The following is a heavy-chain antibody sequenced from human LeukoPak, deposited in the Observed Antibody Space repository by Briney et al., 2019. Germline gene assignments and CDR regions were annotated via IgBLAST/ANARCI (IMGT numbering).Heavy chain of an antibody. Sequence: GGSLRLSCAASGFTFSSYGMHWVRQAPGKGLEWVAVIPYDGSNKYYADSVKGRFTISRDNSKNTLYLQMNSLRAEDTAVYYCANDLRGITMVRGVIDDAFDIWGQGTMVTVSS. CDR2: IPYDGSNK. D-gene: IGHD3-10*01. CDR3: ANDLRGITMVRGVIDDAFDI. V-gene: IGHV3-30*18. J-gene: IGHJ3*02. CDR1: GFTFSSYG.